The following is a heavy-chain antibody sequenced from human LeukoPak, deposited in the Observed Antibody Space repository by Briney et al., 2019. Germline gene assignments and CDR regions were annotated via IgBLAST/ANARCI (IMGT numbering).Heavy chain of an antibody. J-gene: IGHJ6*03. CDR2: IYYSGST. V-gene: IGHV4-59*08. CDR3: ARSVPAAILDHYYYYYYMDV. D-gene: IGHD2-2*01. CDR1: GGSISSYY. Sequence: SETLSLTCTVSGGSISSYYWSWIRQPPGEGLEWIGYIYYSGSTNYNPSLKSRVTISVDTSKNQFSLKLSSVTAADTAVYYCARSVPAAILDHYYYYYYMDVWGKGTTVTVSS.